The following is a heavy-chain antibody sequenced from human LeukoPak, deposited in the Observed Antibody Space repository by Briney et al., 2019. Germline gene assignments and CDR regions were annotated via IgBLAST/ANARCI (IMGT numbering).Heavy chain of an antibody. Sequence: ASVKVSCKASGYTFTTYGISWVRQAPGQGLEWMEWISAYNGNTNYAQKLQGRVTMTTDTSTSTAYMELRSLRSDDTAVYYCARDRLNWALTNFDYWGQGTLVTVSS. CDR3: ARDRLNWALTNFDY. V-gene: IGHV1-18*01. J-gene: IGHJ4*02. CDR1: GYTFTTYG. D-gene: IGHD7-27*01. CDR2: ISAYNGNT.